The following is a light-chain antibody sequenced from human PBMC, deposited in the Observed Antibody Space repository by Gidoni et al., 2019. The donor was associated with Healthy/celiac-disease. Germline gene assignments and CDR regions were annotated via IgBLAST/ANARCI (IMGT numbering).Light chain of an antibody. J-gene: IGKJ3*01. CDR3: MQALQTPT. CDR1: QSLLHSNGYNV. CDR2: LGS. Sequence: DIVMTQSPLSLPVTPGEPASISCRSNQSLLHSNGYNVLDWYLQKPGQSPQLLIYLGSNRAAGIADRFSGSGSGTDLTLKISRVEAEDVGVYYCMQALQTPTFGPGTKVDIK. V-gene: IGKV2-28*01.